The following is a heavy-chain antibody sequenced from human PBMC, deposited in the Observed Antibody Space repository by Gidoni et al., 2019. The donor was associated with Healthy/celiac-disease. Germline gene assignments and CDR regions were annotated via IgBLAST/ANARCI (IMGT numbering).Heavy chain of an antibody. D-gene: IGHD5-12*01. CDR1: GFTFSSYA. CDR2: ISDDGSNK. Sequence: QVQLVESGGGVVQPGRSLRLSCAASGFTFSSYAMHWVRQAPGKGLEWVAVISDDGSNKYYADSVKGRFTISRDNSKNTLYLQMNSLRAEDTAVYYCARDLGVEWLPWGPPTDWGQGTLVTVSS. J-gene: IGHJ4*02. CDR3: ARDLGVEWLPWGPPTD. V-gene: IGHV3-30*04.